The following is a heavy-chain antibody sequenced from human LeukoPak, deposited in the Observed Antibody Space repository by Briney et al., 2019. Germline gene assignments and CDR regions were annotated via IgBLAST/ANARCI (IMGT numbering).Heavy chain of an antibody. Sequence: SETLSLTCAVYGESFSGYYWSWIRQPPGKGLEWIGEINHSGSTNYNPSLKSRVTISVDTSKNQFSLKLSSVTAADTAVYYCARGIPYSTYWFDPWGQGTLVTVSS. CDR1: GESFSGYY. J-gene: IGHJ5*02. D-gene: IGHD6-13*01. CDR2: INHSGST. V-gene: IGHV4-34*01. CDR3: ARGIPYSTYWFDP.